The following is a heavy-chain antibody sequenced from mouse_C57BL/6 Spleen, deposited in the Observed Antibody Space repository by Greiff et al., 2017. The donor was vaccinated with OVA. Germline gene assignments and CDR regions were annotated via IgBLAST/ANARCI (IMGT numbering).Heavy chain of an antibody. CDR1: GYAFSSSW. Sequence: QVQLKESGPELVKPGASVKISCKASGYAFSSSWMNWVKQRPGKGLEWIGRIYPGDGDTNYNGKFKGKATLTADKSSSTAYMQLSSLTSEDSAVYFCARGGREGYFDYWGQGTTLTVSS. J-gene: IGHJ2*01. CDR3: ARGGREGYFDY. V-gene: IGHV1-82*01. CDR2: IYPGDGDT.